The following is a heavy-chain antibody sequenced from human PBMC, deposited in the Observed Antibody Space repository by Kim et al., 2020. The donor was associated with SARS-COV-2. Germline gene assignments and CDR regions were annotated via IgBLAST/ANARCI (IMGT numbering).Heavy chain of an antibody. CDR3: ARLRF. J-gene: IGHJ3*01. V-gene: IGHV3-7*01. CDR2: IKEDGSEK. Sequence: GGSLRLSCAVSGFTFSSYWMTWVRQAPGKGLEWVANIKEDGSEKYYVDSVKGRFTISRDNAKNSLYLQMNSLGAEDTAVYYCARLRFWGQGTMVTVSS. CDR1: GFTFSSYW.